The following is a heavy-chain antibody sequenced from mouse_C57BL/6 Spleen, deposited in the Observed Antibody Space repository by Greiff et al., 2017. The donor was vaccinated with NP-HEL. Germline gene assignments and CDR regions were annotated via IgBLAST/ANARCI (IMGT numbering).Heavy chain of an antibody. CDR2: ISNGGGST. D-gene: IGHD1-1*01. CDR3: ARRGYGSSYVGYFDV. V-gene: IGHV5-12*01. Sequence: EVMLVESGGGLVQPGGSLKLSCAASGFTFSDYYMYWVRQTPEKRLEWVAYISNGGGSTYYPDTVKGRFTISRDNAKNTLYLQMSRLKSEDTAMYYCARRGYGSSYVGYFDVWGTGTTVTVSS. J-gene: IGHJ1*03. CDR1: GFTFSDYY.